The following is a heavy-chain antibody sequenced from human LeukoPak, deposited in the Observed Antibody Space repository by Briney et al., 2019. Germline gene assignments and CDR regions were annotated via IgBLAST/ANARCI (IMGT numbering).Heavy chain of an antibody. D-gene: IGHD3-10*01. CDR2: ISYDGSNK. J-gene: IGHJ4*02. V-gene: IGHV3-30*04. CDR3: ARDLNYYGSGSYVPFDY. CDR1: GFTFSSYA. Sequence: GGSLRLSCAASGFTFSSYAMHWVRQAPGKGLEWVAVISYDGSNKYYADSVKGRFTISRDNSKNTLYLQMNSLRAEDTAVYYCARDLNYYGSGSYVPFDYWGQGTQVTVSS.